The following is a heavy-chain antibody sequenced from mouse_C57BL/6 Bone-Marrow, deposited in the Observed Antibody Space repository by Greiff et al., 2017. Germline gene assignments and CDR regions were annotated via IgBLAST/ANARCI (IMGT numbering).Heavy chain of an antibody. CDR2: INPGSGGT. Sequence: QVQLQQSGAELVRPGTSVKVSCTASGYAFTNYLIEWVKQRPGQGLEWIGVINPGSGGTNYNEKFKGKATLTADKSSSTAYMQLSRLTSEDSAVYFCARLGPYPYYFDYWGKGTTRTVSS. CDR1: GYAFTNYL. D-gene: IGHD2-10*01. CDR3: ARLGPYPYYFDY. J-gene: IGHJ2*01. V-gene: IGHV1-54*01.